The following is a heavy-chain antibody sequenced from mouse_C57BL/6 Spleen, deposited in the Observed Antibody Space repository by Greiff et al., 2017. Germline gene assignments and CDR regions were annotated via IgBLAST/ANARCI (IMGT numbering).Heavy chain of an antibody. CDR1: GYTFTSYW. CDR3: ARSRSNYVWFAY. D-gene: IGHD2-5*01. V-gene: IGHV1-72*01. J-gene: IGHJ3*01. CDR2: IDPNSGGT. Sequence: VQLQQPGAELVQPGASVKLSCKASGYTFTSYWMHWVKQRPGRGLEWIGRIDPNSGGTKYNEKFKSKATLTVDKPSSTAYMQLSSLTSEDSAVYYCARSRSNYVWFAYWGQGTLVTVSA.